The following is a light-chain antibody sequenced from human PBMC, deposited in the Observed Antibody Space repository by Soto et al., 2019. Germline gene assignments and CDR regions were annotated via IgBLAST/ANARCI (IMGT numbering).Light chain of an antibody. CDR1: SSNIGSNS. CDR2: SNH. V-gene: IGLV1-44*01. Sequence: QSALTQPPSASGTPGQTATISCSGSSSNIGSNSVNWFQHLPGAVPKPPIFSNHQPPSGVPDPFSGSKSGTSASLAISGLQIEDEADYYCSAWDDSLVVVFGGGTKVTVL. J-gene: IGLJ2*01. CDR3: SAWDDSLVVV.